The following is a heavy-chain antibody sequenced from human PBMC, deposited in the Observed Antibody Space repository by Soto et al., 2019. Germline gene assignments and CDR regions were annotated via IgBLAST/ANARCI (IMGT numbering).Heavy chain of an antibody. CDR2: ISGSGGST. J-gene: IGHJ4*02. D-gene: IGHD6-6*01. CDR3: AKDLEYSSSSCFDY. Sequence: GGSLRLSCAASGFTYRSHAMSWVRQAPGKGLEWVSAISGSGGSTYYADSVKGRFTISRDNSKNTLYLLMNSLRVEDTAVYYCAKDLEYSSSSCFDYWGQGTLVTVSS. V-gene: IGHV3-23*01. CDR1: GFTYRSHA.